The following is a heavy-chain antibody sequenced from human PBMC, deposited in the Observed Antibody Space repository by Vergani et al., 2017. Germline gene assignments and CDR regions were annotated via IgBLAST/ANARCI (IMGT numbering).Heavy chain of an antibody. J-gene: IGHJ4*02. V-gene: IGHV4-34*01. D-gene: IGHD3-10*01. CDR1: GGSFSGYY. Sequence: QLQLQESGSGLVKPSQTLSLNCAVYGGSFSGYYWSWIRQPPGKGLEWIGEINHSGSTNYNPSLKSRVTISVDTSKNQFSLKLSSVTAADTAVYYCARVPSYYYGSGSYYYSHYFDYWGQGTLVTVSS. CDR2: INHSGST. CDR3: ARVPSYYYGSGSYYYSHYFDY.